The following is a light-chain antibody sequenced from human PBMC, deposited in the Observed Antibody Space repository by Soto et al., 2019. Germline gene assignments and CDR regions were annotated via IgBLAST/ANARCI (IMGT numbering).Light chain of an antibody. J-gene: IGKJ1*01. CDR3: QLDKMYSSGT. V-gene: IGKV1-5*01. CDR2: DVS. CDR1: QSITTW. Sequence: DIQMTQSPSTVSAYVGDSVTITCRASQSITTWLAWYQQRPGKAPKLLIYDVSSLQSGVPSRFSGSAAGTEFTRSIRGLQPDDYGTCYWQLDKMYSSGTFGQGTKLDIK.